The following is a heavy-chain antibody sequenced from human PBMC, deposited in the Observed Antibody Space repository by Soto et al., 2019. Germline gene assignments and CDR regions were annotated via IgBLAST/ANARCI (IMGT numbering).Heavy chain of an antibody. CDR1: GGSIRTYY. Sequence: LSETLSLTCTVSGGSIRTYYWSWIRQPPGKGLEWIGYIYNSGSTNSNPSLKSRVSISVGASKNQFSLKLISVTAADTAVYFCARHSPANFFDSWGQGTLVTVSS. CDR2: IYNSGST. V-gene: IGHV4-59*08. CDR3: ARHSPANFFDS. J-gene: IGHJ4*02.